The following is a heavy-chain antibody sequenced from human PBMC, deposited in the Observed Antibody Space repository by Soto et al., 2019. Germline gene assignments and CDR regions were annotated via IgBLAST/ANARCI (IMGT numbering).Heavy chain of an antibody. D-gene: IGHD6-25*01. Sequence: QVQVQESGPGLVKPSQTLSLTCSVSGDPIINGINYWTWIRQHPGKGLEWIGHVHYSGSIYYNPSLRXRXSXSXXRSKTHVSLELSSVTVADTAVYYCVRGADPYKCGFWGQGTPVTVSS. V-gene: IGHV4-31*03. J-gene: IGHJ4*02. CDR2: VHYSGSI. CDR3: VRGADPYKCGF. CDR1: GDPIINGINY.